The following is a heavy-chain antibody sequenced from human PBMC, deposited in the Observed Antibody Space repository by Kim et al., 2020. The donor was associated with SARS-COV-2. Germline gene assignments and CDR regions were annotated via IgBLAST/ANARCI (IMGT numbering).Heavy chain of an antibody. CDR2: ISYDGSNK. CDR3: ARDHIRYFDWLFLTDY. Sequence: LSLTCAASGFTFSSYAMHWVRQAPGKGLEWVAVISYDGSNKYYADSVKGRFTISRDNSKNTLYLQMNSLRAEDTAVYYCARDHIRYFDWLFLTDYWGQGTLVTVSS. D-gene: IGHD3-9*01. J-gene: IGHJ4*02. V-gene: IGHV3-30*04. CDR1: GFTFSSYA.